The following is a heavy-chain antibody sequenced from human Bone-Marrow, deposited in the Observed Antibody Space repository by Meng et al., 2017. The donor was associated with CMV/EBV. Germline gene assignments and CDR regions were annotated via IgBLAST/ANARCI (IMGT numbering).Heavy chain of an antibody. CDR2: INSDGSST. J-gene: IGHJ6*02. D-gene: IGHD2-2*02. V-gene: IGHV3-74*01. Sequence: GGSLRLSCAASGFTFSSYWMHWVRQAPGKGLVWVSRINSDGSSTSYADSVKGRFTISRDNSKNTLYLQMNSLRAEDTAVYYCAKDALIVVVPAAIPTAMGYYYGMDVWGQGITVTVSS. CDR3: AKDALIVVVPAAIPTAMGYYYGMDV. CDR1: GFTFSSYW.